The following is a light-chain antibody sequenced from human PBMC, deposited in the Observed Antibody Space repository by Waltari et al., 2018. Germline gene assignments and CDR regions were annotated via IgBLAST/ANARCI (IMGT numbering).Light chain of an antibody. CDR2: AAS. V-gene: IGKV1-39*01. CDR1: QSISSY. Sequence: DIQMTPSPSSLSASVGDRVTITCRASQSISSYLNWYQQKPGKAPKLLIYAASSLQSGVPSRFSGSESGTDFTLTISSLQPEDFATYYFQQSYSTPYTFGQGTKLEIK. CDR3: QQSYSTPYT. J-gene: IGKJ2*01.